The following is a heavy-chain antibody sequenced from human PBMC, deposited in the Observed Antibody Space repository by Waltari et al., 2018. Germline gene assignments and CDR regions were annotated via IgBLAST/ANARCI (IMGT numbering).Heavy chain of an antibody. CDR1: GFAVSSNY. Sequence: EVQLVETGGGLIKPGGSLRLSCAASGFAVSSNYMCWVRQAPGKGLEWVSVIETGGYTYYAESVRGRFTISRDNSKNMVYLQMNSLRADDTAVYFCARHDYCDYWGQGTLVTVSS. V-gene: IGHV3-53*02. J-gene: IGHJ4*02. CDR3: ARHDYCDY. CDR2: IETGGYT.